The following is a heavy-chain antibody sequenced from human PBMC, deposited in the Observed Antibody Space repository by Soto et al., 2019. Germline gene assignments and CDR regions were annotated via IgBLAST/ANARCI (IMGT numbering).Heavy chain of an antibody. CDR3: AAIIFGSKD. V-gene: IGHV3-48*02. J-gene: IGHJ4*02. Sequence: ESGGGLVHPGGSLRLSCAASGFSFSSYSMNWVRQAPGKGLEWIAYITMSSSAIHYADSVRGRFTVSRDNAKNSLYLQMNSLRDEDTAVYYCAAIIFGSKDWGQGTLVTVSS. CDR1: GFSFSSYS. D-gene: IGHD3-3*02. CDR2: ITMSSSAI.